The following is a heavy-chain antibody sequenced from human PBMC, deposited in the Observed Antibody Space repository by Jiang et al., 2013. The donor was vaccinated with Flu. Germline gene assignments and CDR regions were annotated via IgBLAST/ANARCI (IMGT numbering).Heavy chain of an antibody. CDR3: ARHGTDCSGGSCYYGYYYGMDV. D-gene: IGHD2-15*01. V-gene: IGHV5-51*01. J-gene: IGHJ6*02. CDR2: IYPGDSDT. Sequence: FTSYWIGWVRQMPGKGLEWMGIIYPGDSDTRYSPSFQGQVTISADKSISTAYLQWSSLKASDTAMYYCARHGTDCSGGSCYYGYYYGMDVWGQGTTVTVSS. CDR1: FTSYW.